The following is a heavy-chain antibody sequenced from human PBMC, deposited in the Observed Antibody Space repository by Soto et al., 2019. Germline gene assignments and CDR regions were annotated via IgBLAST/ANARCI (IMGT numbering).Heavy chain of an antibody. CDR2: ISVYSGNT. J-gene: IGHJ4*02. Sequence: GASVKVSCEASGYSFTSYGISWVRQAPEQGLEWMGWISVYSGNTNYAQKLQGRVTMTTDTSTSTAYMELRSLRSDDTAVYYCARGGWYGYYDYWGQGTLVTVSS. D-gene: IGHD6-19*01. CDR3: ARGGWYGYYDY. CDR1: GYSFTSYG. V-gene: IGHV1-18*01.